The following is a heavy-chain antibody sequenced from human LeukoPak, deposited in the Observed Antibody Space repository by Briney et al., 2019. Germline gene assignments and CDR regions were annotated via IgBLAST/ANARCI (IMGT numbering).Heavy chain of an antibody. Sequence: GGSLRLSCAASGFTFSSYGMHWVRQAPGKGLGWVAVISYDGSNKYYADSVKGRFTISRDNSKNTLYLQMNSLRAEDTAVYYCAKGSGSSIPDWGQGTLVTVSS. D-gene: IGHD1-26*01. V-gene: IGHV3-30*18. CDR2: ISYDGSNK. CDR1: GFTFSSYG. J-gene: IGHJ4*02. CDR3: AKGSGSSIPD.